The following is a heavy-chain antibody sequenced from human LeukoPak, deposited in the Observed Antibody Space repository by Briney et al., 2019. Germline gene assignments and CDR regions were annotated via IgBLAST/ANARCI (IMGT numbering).Heavy chain of an antibody. CDR2: VRDDGSSQ. D-gene: IGHD3-16*01. J-gene: IGHJ3*02. CDR1: GFTFSRYS. CDR3: TKGQLWASGRAFDI. V-gene: IGHV3-30*02. Sequence: GGSLRLSCAASGFTFSRYSMNGVRQAPGKGLDWVAFVRDDGSSQNYAATVKGRFTTSRDNSKNTLYLQMNNLRPEDTAVYYCTKGQLWASGRAFDIWGQGTMVTVSS.